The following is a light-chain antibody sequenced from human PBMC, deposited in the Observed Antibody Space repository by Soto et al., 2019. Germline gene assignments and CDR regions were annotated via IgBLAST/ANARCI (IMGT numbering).Light chain of an antibody. CDR2: GAS. CDR3: QQYGSAGT. J-gene: IGKJ1*01. Sequence: EIVLTKSPGTLSVSPGERATLSSRASQSVSNNYLAWYQQNPGQAPRLLIYGASNRATGIPDRFSGSGSGTDFTLTISRLEPEDFAVYYCQQYGSAGTFGQAAKA. V-gene: IGKV3-20*01. CDR1: QSVSNNY.